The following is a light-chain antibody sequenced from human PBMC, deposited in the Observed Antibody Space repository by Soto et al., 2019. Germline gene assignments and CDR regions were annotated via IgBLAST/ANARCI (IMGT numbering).Light chain of an antibody. Sequence: EIVLTQSTGTLSLSPGERATLSCRASQSVSSSYLAWYQQKPGQAPRLLIYGASSRATGIPDRFSGSGSGTDFPLTISRLEPEDFAVYYCQQYGSSPPYTFGQGTKLEIK. CDR1: QSVSSSY. J-gene: IGKJ2*01. V-gene: IGKV3-20*01. CDR2: GAS. CDR3: QQYGSSPPYT.